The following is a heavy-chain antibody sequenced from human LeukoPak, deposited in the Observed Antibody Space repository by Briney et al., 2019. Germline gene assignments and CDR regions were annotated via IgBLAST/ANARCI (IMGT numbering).Heavy chain of an antibody. D-gene: IGHD5-18*01. CDR1: GYTFTGYY. CDR2: INPSGGST. J-gene: IGHJ4*02. CDR3: ARSFPPLYSYGYFDC. V-gene: IGHV1-46*01. Sequence: ASVKVSCKASGYTFTGYYMHWVRQAPGQGLEWMGIINPSGGSTSYAQKFQGRVTMTRDMSTSTVYMELSSLRSEDTAVYYCARSFPPLYSYGYFDCWGQGTLVTVSS.